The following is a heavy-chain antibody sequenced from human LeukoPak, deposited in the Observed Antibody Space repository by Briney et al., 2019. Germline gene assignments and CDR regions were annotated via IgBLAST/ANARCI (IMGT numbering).Heavy chain of an antibody. D-gene: IGHD2-15*01. J-gene: IGHJ3*02. CDR1: GYTFTAYY. CDR3: ARKGGVVVAVDDAFDI. Sequence: ASVKVSCKASGYTFTAYYMHWVRQAPGQGLEWMGRINHSSGGTNYAQKFQGRVTMSRDTSISTAYMELSRLRSDDTAVYYCARKGGVVVAVDDAFDIWGEGTMVTVSS. CDR2: INHSSGGT. V-gene: IGHV1-2*06.